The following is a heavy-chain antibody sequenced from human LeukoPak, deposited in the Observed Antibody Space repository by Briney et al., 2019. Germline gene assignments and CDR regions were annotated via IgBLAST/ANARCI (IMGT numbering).Heavy chain of an antibody. J-gene: IGHJ4*02. V-gene: IGHV3-33*01. CDR3: ARDGDSYGFDY. D-gene: IGHD5-18*01. CDR2: IWYDGSNK. CDR1: GFTFRSYG. Sequence: GGSLRLSCAASGFTFRSYGMHWVRQAAGKGLEWVTFIWYDGSNKYYADSVKGRFTISRENSKNTLYLQMNSLRAENTAVYYCARDGDSYGFDYWGQGTLVTVSS.